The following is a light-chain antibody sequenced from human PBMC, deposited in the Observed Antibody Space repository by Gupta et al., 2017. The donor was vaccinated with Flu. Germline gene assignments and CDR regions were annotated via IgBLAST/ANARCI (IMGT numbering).Light chain of an antibody. V-gene: IGKV1-39*01. CDR3: QQSDNTPRT. CDR2: AAS. J-gene: IGKJ2*01. CDR1: QSISTY. Sequence: PSSLSASVGDRVTITCRASQSISTYLNWYQQRPGKAPKLLIYAASSLQSGVPSRFSGSGSGTDFTLTISSLQPEDFATYYCQQSDNTPRTFGQGTKLEIK.